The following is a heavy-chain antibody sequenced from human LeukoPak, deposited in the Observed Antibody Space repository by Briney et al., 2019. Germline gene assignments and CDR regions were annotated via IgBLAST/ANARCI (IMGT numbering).Heavy chain of an antibody. J-gene: IGHJ6*02. CDR1: GYTFTGYY. CDR2: MNPNSGNT. V-gene: IGHV1-8*02. Sequence: ASVKVSCKASGYTFTGYYMHWVRQATGQGLEWMGWMNPNSGNTGYAQKFQGRVTMTRNTSISTAYMELSSLRSEDTAVYYCARGFFESYYYYYGMDVWGQGTTVTVSS. D-gene: IGHD3-3*01. CDR3: ARGFFESYYYYYGMDV.